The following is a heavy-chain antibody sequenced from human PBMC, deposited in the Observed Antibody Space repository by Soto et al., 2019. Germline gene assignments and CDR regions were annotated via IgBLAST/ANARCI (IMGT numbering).Heavy chain of an antibody. D-gene: IGHD2-15*01. V-gene: IGHV1-8*01. J-gene: IGHJ5*02. CDR2: MNPNSGNT. CDR1: GYTFTSYD. Sequence: ASVKVSCKASGYTFTSYDINWLRQATGQGLEWMGWMNPNSGNTGFAQKFQGRVTLTRNTSISTAYMELSSLRSEDTAVYYCARDASIAVGGNWFDPWGQGTLVTVSS. CDR3: ARDASIAVGGNWFDP.